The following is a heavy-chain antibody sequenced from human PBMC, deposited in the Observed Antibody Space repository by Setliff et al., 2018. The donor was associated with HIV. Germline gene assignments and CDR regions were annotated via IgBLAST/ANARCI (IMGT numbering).Heavy chain of an antibody. CDR2: ISGSGGST. V-gene: IGHV3-23*01. Sequence: GGSLRLSCAASGLSFSSYVMSWVRQAPGKGLEWVSAISGSGGSTYYADAVKGRFTISRDNSKNTLYLQMNSLRAEDTAVYYCAKGSGKITIYYYYMDVWGKGTTVTVSS. CDR3: AKGSGKITIYYYYMDV. CDR1: GLSFSSYV. D-gene: IGHD3-3*01. J-gene: IGHJ6*03.